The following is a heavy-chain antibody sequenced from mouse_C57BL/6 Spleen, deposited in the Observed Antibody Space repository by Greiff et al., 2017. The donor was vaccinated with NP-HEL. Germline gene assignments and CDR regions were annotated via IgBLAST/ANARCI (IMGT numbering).Heavy chain of an antibody. D-gene: IGHD1-1*01. CDR2: IRLKSDNYAT. J-gene: IGHJ2*01. CDR1: GFTFSNYW. Sequence: EVKLQESGGGLVQPGGSMKLSCVASGFTFSNYWMNWVRQSPEKGLEWVAQIRLKSDNYATHYAESVKGRFTISRDDSKSSVYLQMNNLRAEDTGIYYCTLTITTVVADYWGQGTTLTVSS. CDR3: TLTITTVVADY. V-gene: IGHV6-3*01.